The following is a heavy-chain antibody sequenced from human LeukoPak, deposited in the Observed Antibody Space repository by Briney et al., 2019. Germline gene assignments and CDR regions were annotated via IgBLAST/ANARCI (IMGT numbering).Heavy chain of an antibody. Sequence: SETLSLTCTVSGGSISISNYYWGWIRQPPGRGLEWIGSISYSGTYYNPSLKSRLTISVDTSKYHFSLNLRSVTAADAAVYYCARRTSNPVGAIDYWGQGTLVTVSS. V-gene: IGHV4-39*01. D-gene: IGHD1-26*01. CDR2: ISYSGT. CDR1: GGSISISNYY. CDR3: ARRTSNPVGAIDY. J-gene: IGHJ4*02.